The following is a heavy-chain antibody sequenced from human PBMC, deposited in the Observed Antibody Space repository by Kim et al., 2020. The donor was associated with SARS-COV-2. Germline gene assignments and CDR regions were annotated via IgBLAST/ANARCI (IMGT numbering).Heavy chain of an antibody. CDR1: GFTFSSYS. D-gene: IGHD2-21*02. V-gene: IGHV3-21*01. CDR3: ARVCGGDFYYFDY. J-gene: IGHJ4*02. CDR2: ISSSSSYI. Sequence: GGSLRLSCAASGFTFSSYSMNWVRQAPGKGLEWVSSISSSSSYIYYADSVKGRFTISRDNAKNSLYLQMNSLRAEDTAVYYCARVCGGDFYYFDYWGQGTLVTVSS.